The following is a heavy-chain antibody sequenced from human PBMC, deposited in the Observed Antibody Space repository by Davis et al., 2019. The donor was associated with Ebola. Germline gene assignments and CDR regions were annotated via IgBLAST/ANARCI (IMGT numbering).Heavy chain of an antibody. CDR1: GYSFTSYY. Sequence: AASVKVSCKASGYSFTSYYMHWVRQAPGQGLEWMGRINPYSGGASFAQKFQGRVTMTRDTSITTANMELSRLRSDDTAVYYCARLSFGEVGFDFWGQGTLVTVSS. V-gene: IGHV1-2*06. D-gene: IGHD3-10*01. CDR2: INPYSGGA. J-gene: IGHJ4*02. CDR3: ARLSFGEVGFDF.